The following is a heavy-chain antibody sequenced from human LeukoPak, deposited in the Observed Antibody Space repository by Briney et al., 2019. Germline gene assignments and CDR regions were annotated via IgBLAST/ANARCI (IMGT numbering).Heavy chain of an antibody. Sequence: GGSLRRSCAAAGFTFSSYGMHWGGQAPGEGLEWGAVIWYDGSNTYYADSVKGRFTISRDNSKNTLYLQINSLRAEDTAVYYCAKDRNSNNYYYYYMAIWGKGATVTVSS. V-gene: IGHV3-33*06. CDR3: AKDRNSNNYYYYYMAI. CDR2: IWYDGSNT. CDR1: GFTFSSYG. J-gene: IGHJ6*03. D-gene: IGHD4-11*01.